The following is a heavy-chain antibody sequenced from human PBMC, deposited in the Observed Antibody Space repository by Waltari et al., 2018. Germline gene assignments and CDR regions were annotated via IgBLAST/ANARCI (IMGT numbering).Heavy chain of an antibody. CDR2: IYHSGST. CDR3: ASQNYYDSSGYPHWRY. CDR1: GYSISSGYY. J-gene: IGHJ4*02. Sequence: QVQLQESGPGLVKPSETLSLTCAVSGYSISSGYYWGWIRQPPGKGLEWIGGIYHSGSTYYNPSLKSRVTISVDTSKNQFSLKLSSVTAADTAVYYCASQNYYDSSGYPHWRYWGQGTLVTVSS. D-gene: IGHD3-22*01. V-gene: IGHV4-38-2*01.